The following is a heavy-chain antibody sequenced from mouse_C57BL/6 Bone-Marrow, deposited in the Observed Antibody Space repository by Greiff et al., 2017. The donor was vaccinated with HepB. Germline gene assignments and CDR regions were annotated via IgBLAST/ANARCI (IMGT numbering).Heavy chain of an antibody. CDR1: GFTFSSYA. CDR3: ATPYYGSSYFDY. V-gene: IGHV5-4*01. J-gene: IGHJ2*01. D-gene: IGHD1-1*01. Sequence: DVQLQESGGGLVKPGGSLKLSCAASGFTFSSYAMSWVRQTPEKRLEWVATISDGGSYTYYPDNVKGRFTISRDNAKNNLYLQMSHLKSEDTAMYYCATPYYGSSYFDYWGQGTTLTVSS. CDR2: ISDGGSYT.